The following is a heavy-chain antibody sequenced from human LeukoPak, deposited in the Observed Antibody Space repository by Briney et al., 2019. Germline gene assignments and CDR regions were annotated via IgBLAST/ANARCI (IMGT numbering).Heavy chain of an antibody. J-gene: IGHJ5*02. CDR1: GGSMSNYY. Sequence: SETLSLTCSVPGGSMSNYYWSWIRQPPGKGLEWIGFIYNSAGTTYSPSLNSRVTISLDTSKNQFSLRLSSVTAADTAVYYCARHKRHDGTSPTAWFDPWGQGTLVTVTS. CDR2: IYNSAGT. CDR3: ARHKRHDGTSPTAWFDP. D-gene: IGHD5-24*01. V-gene: IGHV4-59*08.